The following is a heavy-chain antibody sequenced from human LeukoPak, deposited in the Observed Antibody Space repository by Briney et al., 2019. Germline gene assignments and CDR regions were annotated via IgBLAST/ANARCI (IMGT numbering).Heavy chain of an antibody. CDR2: IYSGGST. J-gene: IGHJ4*02. D-gene: IGHD3/OR15-3a*01. Sequence: PSETLSLTCVVSGGSITRGVYSWGWIRQPPGKGLEWIGSIYSGGSTARNSTLKSRVTISVDSSEKQFSLNLNSVTAADTADYFCARQRIGLFDSWGQGILVTVSS. V-gene: IGHV4-39*01. CDR1: GGSITRGVYS. CDR3: ARQRIGLFDS.